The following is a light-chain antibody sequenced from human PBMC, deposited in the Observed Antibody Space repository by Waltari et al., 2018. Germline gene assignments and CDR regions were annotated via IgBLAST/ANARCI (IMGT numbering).Light chain of an antibody. CDR2: LGS. CDR3: MQSLQTLWT. CDR1: PSLLNRNGNNY. Sequence: DIVVSPSPLSLLVTPGEPASIPCRSSPSLLNRNGNNYLDWYLQKPGQSPQLLIYLGSNRATGVPDRFSGSGSGTDFTLRISRVEAEDVGVYYCMQSLQTLWTFGPGTKVEIK. V-gene: IGKV2-28*01. J-gene: IGKJ1*01.